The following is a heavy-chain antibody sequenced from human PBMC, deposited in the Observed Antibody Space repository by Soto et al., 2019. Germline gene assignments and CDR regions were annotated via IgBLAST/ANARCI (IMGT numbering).Heavy chain of an antibody. CDR2: IIPIFGTA. Sequence: QVQLVQSGAEVKKPGSSVKVSCKASGGTFSSYAISWVRQAPGQGLEWMGGIIPIFGTANYAQKFQGRVTITADESTITAYMELSSLRSEDTAVYYCARVPSGYYYDSSGYPGAFDIWGQGTMVTVSS. CDR1: GGTFSSYA. CDR3: ARVPSGYYYDSSGYPGAFDI. V-gene: IGHV1-69*01. D-gene: IGHD3-22*01. J-gene: IGHJ3*02.